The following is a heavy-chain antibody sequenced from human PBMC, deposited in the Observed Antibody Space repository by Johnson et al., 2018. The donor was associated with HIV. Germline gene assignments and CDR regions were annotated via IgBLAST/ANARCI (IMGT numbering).Heavy chain of an antibody. J-gene: IGHJ3*02. Sequence: VQLVESGGGVVQPGGSLRLSCAASGFTFSSYGMHWVRQAPGKGLEWVAVISYDGSNKYYADSVKGRFTISRDNSKNTLYLQMNSLRAEDTAVHYCARGRYAFDIWGQGTMVTVSS. CDR2: ISYDGSNK. V-gene: IGHV3-30*19. CDR1: GFTFSSYG. CDR3: ARGRYAFDI.